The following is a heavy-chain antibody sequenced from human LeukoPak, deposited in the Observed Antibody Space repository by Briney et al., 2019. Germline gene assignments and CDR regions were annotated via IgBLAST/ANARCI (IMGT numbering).Heavy chain of an antibody. D-gene: IGHD1-26*01. CDR3: ARVAVGASYFDY. CDR2: IIPILGTA. CDR1: GGTFSSYA. J-gene: IGHJ4*02. Sequence: SVKVSCKASGGTFSSYAISWVRQAPGQGLEWMGRIIPILGTAKYAQKFQGRVTITTDEPTSTAYMELSSLRSEDTAVYYCARVAVGASYFDYWGQGTLVTVSS. V-gene: IGHV1-69*11.